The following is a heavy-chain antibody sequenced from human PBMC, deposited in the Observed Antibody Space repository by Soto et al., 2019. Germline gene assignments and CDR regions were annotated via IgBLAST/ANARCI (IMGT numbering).Heavy chain of an antibody. CDR2: IYYSGST. V-gene: IGHV4-59*08. CDR1: GGSITIYY. J-gene: IGHJ4*02. Sequence: PSETLSLTCTVSGGSITIYYWSWIRQPPGKGLEWIGYIYYSGSTNYNPSLKSRVTISVDTSKNQFSLKLSSVTAADTAVYHCARHSLYGNYFDYWGQGTLVTVSS. D-gene: IGHD3-16*01. CDR3: ARHSLYGNYFDY.